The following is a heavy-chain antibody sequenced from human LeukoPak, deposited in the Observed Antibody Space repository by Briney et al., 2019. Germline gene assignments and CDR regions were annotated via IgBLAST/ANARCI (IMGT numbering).Heavy chain of an antibody. CDR1: GGTFSSYA. V-gene: IGHV1-69*13. D-gene: IGHD1-14*01. Sequence: ASVKVSCKASGGTFSSYAISWVRQAPGQGLEWMGGIIPIFGTANYAQKFQGRVTITADESTSTAYMELSSLRSEDTAVYYCARWYTDHDAFDIWGQGTMVTVSS. J-gene: IGHJ3*02. CDR2: IIPIFGTA. CDR3: ARWYTDHDAFDI.